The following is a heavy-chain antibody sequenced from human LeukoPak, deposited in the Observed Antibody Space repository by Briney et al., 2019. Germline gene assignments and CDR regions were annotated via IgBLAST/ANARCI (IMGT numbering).Heavy chain of an antibody. J-gene: IGHJ4*02. CDR3: AKVSKGFWSGYYLFDY. V-gene: IGHV3-11*01. D-gene: IGHD3-3*01. Sequence: GGSLRLSCAASGFTFSDYYMSWIRQAPGKGLEWVSYITSSGSTIYYADSVKGRFTISRDNSKNTLYLQMNSLRAEDTAVYYCAKVSKGFWSGYYLFDYWGQGTLVTVSS. CDR1: GFTFSDYY. CDR2: ITSSGSTI.